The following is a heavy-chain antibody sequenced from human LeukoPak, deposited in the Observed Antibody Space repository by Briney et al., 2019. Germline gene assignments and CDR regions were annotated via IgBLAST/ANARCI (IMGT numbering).Heavy chain of an antibody. CDR3: ASMKYDILTGYYLNYFDY. D-gene: IGHD3-9*01. V-gene: IGHV4-59*12. J-gene: IGHJ4*02. Sequence: SETLSLTCTVSGGSISSYYWSWIRQPPGKGPEWIGHIYYSGSTNYNPSLKSRVTISVDTSKNQFSLKLSSVTAADTAVYYCASMKYDILTGYYLNYFDYWGQGTLVTVSS. CDR1: GGSISSYY. CDR2: IYYSGST.